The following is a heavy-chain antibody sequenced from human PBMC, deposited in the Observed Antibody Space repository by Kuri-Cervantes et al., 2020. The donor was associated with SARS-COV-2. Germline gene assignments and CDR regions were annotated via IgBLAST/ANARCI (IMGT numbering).Heavy chain of an antibody. V-gene: IGHV4-38-2*02. Sequence: GSLRLSCAVSGYSISGGYYWGWIRQPPGKGLEWIGSISHSGSTYYNPSLKSRVTISVDTSKNQFSLKLSSVTAADTAGYYCAREGRSARQAYYYYMDVWGKGTTVTVSS. D-gene: IGHD6-25*01. J-gene: IGHJ6*03. CDR3: AREGRSARQAYYYYMDV. CDR2: ISHSGST. CDR1: GYSISGGYY.